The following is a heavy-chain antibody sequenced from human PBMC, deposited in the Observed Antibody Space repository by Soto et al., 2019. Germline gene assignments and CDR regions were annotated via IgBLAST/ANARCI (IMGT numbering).Heavy chain of an antibody. CDR2: IKSDGSST. J-gene: IGHJ4*02. V-gene: IGHV3-74*01. CDR1: GFTFSNYW. CDR3: TRGWINFDY. D-gene: IGHD2-2*03. Sequence: GGSLRLSCAASGFTFSNYWMDWVRQAPGKGLVWVSRIKSDGSSTNYADSVKGRFTISRDNAKSTLFLQMNSLRAEDTAVYYCTRGWINFDYWGQGTLVTVSS.